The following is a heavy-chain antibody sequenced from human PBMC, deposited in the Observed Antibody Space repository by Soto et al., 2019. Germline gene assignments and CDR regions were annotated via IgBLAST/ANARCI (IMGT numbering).Heavy chain of an antibody. V-gene: IGHV4-30-2*01. CDR1: GGSISSGGYS. CDR3: ARRYYDILTGYHYYFDY. Sequence: SETLSLTCAVSGGSISSGGYSWSWIRQPPGKGLEWIGYIYHSGSTYYNPSLKSRVTISVDTSKNQFSLEVSSVTAADTAVYYCARRYYDILTGYHYYFDYWGQGTLVTVSS. CDR2: IYHSGST. D-gene: IGHD3-9*01. J-gene: IGHJ4*02.